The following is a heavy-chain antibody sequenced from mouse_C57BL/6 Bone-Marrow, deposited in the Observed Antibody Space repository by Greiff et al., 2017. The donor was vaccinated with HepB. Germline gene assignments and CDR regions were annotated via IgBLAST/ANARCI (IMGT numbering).Heavy chain of an antibody. D-gene: IGHD2-14*01. J-gene: IGHJ3*01. Sequence: QVTLKVSGPGILQSSQTLSLTCSFSGFLLSTSGMGVSWIRQPSGKGLEWLAHIYWDDDKRYNPSLKSRLTISKDTSRNQVFLKITSVDTADTATYCWAGSGRYAYDGAWFAYWGQGTRVTVAA. CDR2: IYWDDDK. CDR1: GFLLSTSGMG. V-gene: IGHV8-12*01. CDR3: AGSGRYAYDGAWFAY.